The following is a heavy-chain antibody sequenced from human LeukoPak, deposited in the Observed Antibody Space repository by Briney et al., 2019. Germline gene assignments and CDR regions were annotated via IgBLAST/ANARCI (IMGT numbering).Heavy chain of an antibody. CDR3: ARENYYDTSGHDY. Sequence: PSETLSLTCTVSGGSISSSSYYWAWIRQPPGKGLEWIGSIYYSGSTYYNPSLKSRVTISVDTSKNQFSLNLNSVTAADTAVYYCARENYYDTSGHDYWGQGTLVTVSS. J-gene: IGHJ4*02. D-gene: IGHD3-22*01. CDR1: GGSISSSSYY. V-gene: IGHV4-39*07. CDR2: IYYSGST.